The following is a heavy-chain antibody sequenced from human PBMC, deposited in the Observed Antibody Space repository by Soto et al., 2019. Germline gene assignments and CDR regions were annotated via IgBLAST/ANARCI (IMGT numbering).Heavy chain of an antibody. CDR3: ARETLRDAIDI. CDR1: GFDFRSYE. V-gene: IGHV3-48*03. J-gene: IGHJ3*02. Sequence: GGSLRLSCVASGFDFRSYEMNWVRQAPGKGLEWVSNIRANDESIYYADSVKGRVSVSRDNAKNSLFLEMNRLRVDDTDVYYCARETLRDAIDIWGQGTMVTVSS. CDR2: IRANDESI.